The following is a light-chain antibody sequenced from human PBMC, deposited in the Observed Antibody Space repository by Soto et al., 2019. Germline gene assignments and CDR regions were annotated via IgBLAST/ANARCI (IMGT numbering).Light chain of an antibody. CDR3: QQYNAYPWT. CDR2: KAS. Sequence: EIQMTQSPSSLSASVGDRVTITCRASQGISSWLAWYQQKPGKAPKLLIYKASTLESGVPSNFSGSGSGTEFTLTISSLQPEDFATYYCQQYNAYPWTFGQGTKVDIK. CDR1: QGISSW. V-gene: IGKV1-5*03. J-gene: IGKJ1*01.